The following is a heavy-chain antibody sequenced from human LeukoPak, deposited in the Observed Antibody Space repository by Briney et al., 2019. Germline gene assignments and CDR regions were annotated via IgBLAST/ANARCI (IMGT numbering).Heavy chain of an antibody. CDR1: GFNFDRYT. CDR2: AGWAGGTT. Sequence: GWSLRLSCATSGFNFDRYTIHWVRQAPGKGLEWVSLAGWAGGTTFYSDSVRGRFTISRDSGRKSVYLQMNSLTTDDTASYFCAKELDTMFFDYWGQGALVTVSS. CDR3: AKELDTMFFDY. D-gene: IGHD3-10*02. V-gene: IGHV3-43*01. J-gene: IGHJ4*02.